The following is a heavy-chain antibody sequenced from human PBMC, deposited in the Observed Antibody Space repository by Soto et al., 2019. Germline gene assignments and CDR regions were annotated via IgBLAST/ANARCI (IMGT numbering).Heavy chain of an antibody. V-gene: IGHV2-5*01. J-gene: IGHJ3*01. CDR1: GFSLGTSGVG. D-gene: IGHD1-7*01. CDR2: IYWNDNK. Sequence: QITLKESGPTLVKPTQTLTLTCTFSGFSLGTSGVGVGWIRQPPGKALEWLALIYWNDNKRSSPSLKSRLTLTXXTXKXXVVRTMTNMDPVETATYYCAHRRAAYNWNYHASDLWGQGTMLTVSS. CDR3: AHRRAAYNWNYHASDL.